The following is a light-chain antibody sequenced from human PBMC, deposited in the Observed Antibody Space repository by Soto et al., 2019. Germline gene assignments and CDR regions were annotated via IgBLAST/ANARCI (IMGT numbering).Light chain of an antibody. CDR3: HQRGSLPST. V-gene: IGKV3-20*01. CDR2: GAF. CDR1: QSVSSNY. J-gene: IGKJ4*01. Sequence: EIVLTQSPGTLSLSPGERATFSCRASQSVSSNYLAWYQQKPGQAPMLLLYGAFKRATGIPDRFSGSGSGTDFTLTISRMEPEDFALYCCHQRGSLPSTFGRGTQVDI.